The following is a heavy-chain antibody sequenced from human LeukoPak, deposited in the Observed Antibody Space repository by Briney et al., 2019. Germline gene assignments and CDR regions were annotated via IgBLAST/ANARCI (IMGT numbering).Heavy chain of an antibody. CDR2: INPSGGST. J-gene: IGHJ4*02. CDR3: AREVMDHYDFHY. V-gene: IGHV1-46*01. CDR1: GYTFTSYY. Sequence: GASVKVSCKASGYTFTSYYMHWVRQAPGQGLEWMGIINPSGGSTSYAQKFQGRVTMTRDTSTSTAYMELSSLRSEDTAVYYCAREVMDHYDFHYWGQGTLVTVSS. D-gene: IGHD3-3*01.